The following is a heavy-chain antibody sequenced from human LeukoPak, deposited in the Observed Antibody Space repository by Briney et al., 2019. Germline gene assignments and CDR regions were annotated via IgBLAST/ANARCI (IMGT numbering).Heavy chain of an antibody. V-gene: IGHV3-53*01. J-gene: IGHJ4*02. D-gene: IGHD2-21*02. CDR3: AREKGDYYFDY. Sequence: GGSLRLSCAPSGFTVSSNYMSWVRQAAGKWLEWVSVIYSGGSTYYADSVKGRFTISRDNSKNTLYLQMNSLRAEDTAVYYCAREKGDYYFDYWGQGTLVTVSS. CDR1: GFTVSSNY. CDR2: IYSGGST.